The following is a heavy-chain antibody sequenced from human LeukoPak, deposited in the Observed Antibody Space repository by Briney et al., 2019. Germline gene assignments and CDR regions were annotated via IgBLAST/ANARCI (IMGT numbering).Heavy chain of an antibody. J-gene: IGHJ5*02. Sequence: SVKVSCKASGGTFSSYAISWVRQAPGQGLEWMGGIIPIFGTANYAQKFQGRVTITADKSTSTAYMELSSLRSEDTAVYYCARSEYYYGSGSKRHKGGWFDPWGQGTLVTVSS. V-gene: IGHV1-69*06. CDR1: GGTFSSYA. CDR3: ARSEYYYGSGSKRHKGGWFDP. D-gene: IGHD3-10*01. CDR2: IIPIFGTA.